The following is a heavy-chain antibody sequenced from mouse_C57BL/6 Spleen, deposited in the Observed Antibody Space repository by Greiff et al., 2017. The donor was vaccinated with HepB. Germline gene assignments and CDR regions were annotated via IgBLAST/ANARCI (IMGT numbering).Heavy chain of an antibody. V-gene: IGHV1-39*01. Sequence: LVESGPELVKPGASVKISCKASGYSFTDYNMNWVKQSNGKSLEWIGVINPNYGTTSYNQKFKGKATLTVDQSSSTAYMQLNSLTSEDSAVYYCAREGSYYGSSPYYYAMDYWGQGTSVTVSS. D-gene: IGHD1-1*01. CDR2: INPNYGTT. J-gene: IGHJ4*01. CDR1: GYSFTDYN. CDR3: AREGSYYGSSPYYYAMDY.